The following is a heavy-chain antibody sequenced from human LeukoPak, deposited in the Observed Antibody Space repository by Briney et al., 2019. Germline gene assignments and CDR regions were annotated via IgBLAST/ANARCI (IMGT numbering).Heavy chain of an antibody. CDR3: ARGNTYGDYVGWYWFDP. D-gene: IGHD4-17*01. V-gene: IGHV4-34*01. Sequence: PSETLSLTCAVYGGSFSGYYWSWIRQPPGKGLEWIGEINHSGSTNYNPSLKSRVTISVDTSKNQFSLKLSSVTAADTAVYYCARGNTYGDYVGWYWFDPWGQGTLVTVSS. CDR2: INHSGST. CDR1: GGSFSGYY. J-gene: IGHJ5*02.